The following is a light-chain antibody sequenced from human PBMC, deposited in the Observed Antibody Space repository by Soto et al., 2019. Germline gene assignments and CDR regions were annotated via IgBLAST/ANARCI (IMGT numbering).Light chain of an antibody. CDR1: QGLGTN. J-gene: IGKJ4*01. Sequence: EVVTTQSPATLSVSPGERATLSCRARQGLGTNLAWYQQKPGQAPRLLIYAASTRATGVPGRFSGSGSGTEFTLPISSLQSEDFAVYYCQQYNHWPLTFGGGTKVDIK. CDR2: AAS. V-gene: IGKV3-15*01. CDR3: QQYNHWPLT.